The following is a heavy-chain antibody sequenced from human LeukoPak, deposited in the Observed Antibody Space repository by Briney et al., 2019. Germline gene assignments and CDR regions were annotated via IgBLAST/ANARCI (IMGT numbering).Heavy chain of an antibody. D-gene: IGHD1-26*01. J-gene: IGHJ4*02. V-gene: IGHV1-8*01. Sequence: ASVKVSCKASGYTFSSYDINWVRQAPGQGLEWMGWVNPNSGNTGYAQKFRDGVTMTRSTSISTAYMELSSLRSEDTAVYYCARSPVGARRRNDYWGQGTLVTVSS. CDR1: GYTFSSYD. CDR2: VNPNSGNT. CDR3: ARSPVGARRRNDY.